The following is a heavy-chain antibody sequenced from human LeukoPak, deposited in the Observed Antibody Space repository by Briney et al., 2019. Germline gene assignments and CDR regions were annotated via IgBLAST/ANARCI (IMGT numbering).Heavy chain of an antibody. CDR3: ARNGGNSDFDY. CDR1: GGSVSSGSYY. D-gene: IGHD4-23*01. J-gene: IGHJ4*02. V-gene: IGHV4-61*01. Sequence: SETLSLTCTVSGGSVSSGSYYWNWIRQPPGKGLEWIGYVYYSGSTNYNPSLKSRVTMSVDTSKNQFSLKLSSVTAADTAVYYCARNGGNSDFDYWGQGTLVTVSS. CDR2: VYYSGST.